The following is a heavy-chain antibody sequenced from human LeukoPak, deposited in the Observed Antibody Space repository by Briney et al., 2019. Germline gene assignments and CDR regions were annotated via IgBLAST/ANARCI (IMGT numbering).Heavy chain of an antibody. V-gene: IGHV1-18*01. CDR3: AGLRDDILTGYFYY. J-gene: IGHJ4*02. D-gene: IGHD3-9*01. Sequence: GASVKVSCKASGYTFTSYGISWVRQAPGQGLEWMGWISAYNGNTNYAQKLQGRVTMTTDTSTSTAYMELRSLRSDDTAVYYCAGLRDDILTGYFYYWGQGTLVTVSS. CDR2: ISAYNGNT. CDR1: GYTFTSYG.